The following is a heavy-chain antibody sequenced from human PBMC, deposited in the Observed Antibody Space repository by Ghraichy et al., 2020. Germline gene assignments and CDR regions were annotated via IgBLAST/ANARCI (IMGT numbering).Heavy chain of an antibody. CDR2: IYTSGST. V-gene: IGHV4-4*07. CDR1: GGSISSYY. D-gene: IGHD6-19*01. CDR3: ARDPGGRGAVAGRVRNACDI. Sequence: SETLSLTCTVSGGSISSYYWSWIRQPAGKGLEWIGRIYTSGSTNYNPSLKSRVTMSVDTSKNQFSLKLSSVTAADTAVYYCARDPGGRGAVAGRVRNACDIWGQGTMVTVSS. J-gene: IGHJ3*02.